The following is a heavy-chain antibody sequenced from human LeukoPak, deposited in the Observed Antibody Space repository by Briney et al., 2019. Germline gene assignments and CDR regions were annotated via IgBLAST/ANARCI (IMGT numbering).Heavy chain of an antibody. Sequence: GGSLRLSCAASGFAFNNYAMHWVRQAPGKGLEWVAVISYDGSNKYYADSVKGRFTISRDNSKNTLYLQMNSLRAEDTAVYYCARNLGVAGDYWGQGTLVTVSS. CDR3: ARNLGVAGDY. J-gene: IGHJ4*02. CDR1: GFAFNNYA. D-gene: IGHD3-10*01. V-gene: IGHV3-30-3*01. CDR2: ISYDGSNK.